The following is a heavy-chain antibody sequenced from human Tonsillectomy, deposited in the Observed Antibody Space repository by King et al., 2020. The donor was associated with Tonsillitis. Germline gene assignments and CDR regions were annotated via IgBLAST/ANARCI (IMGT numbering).Heavy chain of an antibody. D-gene: IGHD1-26*01. CDR2: IYFSGDT. Sequence: VQLQESGPGLVKPSQTLSLTCTVSGGSISRDGYFWRWIRQHPGNGLEWIGDIYFSGDTYYNPSLKSRVIISVDTSKNQFSLKLNSVTAAATAVYYCARGGSHYGLDVWGQGTTVIVSS. V-gene: IGHV4-31*03. CDR1: GGSISRDGYF. J-gene: IGHJ6*02. CDR3: ARGGSHYGLDV.